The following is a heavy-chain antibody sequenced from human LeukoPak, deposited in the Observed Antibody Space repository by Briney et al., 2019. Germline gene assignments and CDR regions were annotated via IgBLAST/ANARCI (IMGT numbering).Heavy chain of an antibody. CDR1: GGSFSGYY. CDR2: INHSGST. CDR3: SRGGEQQLEAFDS. J-gene: IGHJ4*02. V-gene: IGHV4-34*01. D-gene: IGHD6-13*01. Sequence: SETLSLTCAVYGGSFSGYYWSWIRQPPGKRLEWIGEINHSGSTNYNPSLKSRVTISVDTSKNQFSLKLSSVTAEDTAVYYCSRGGEQQLEAFDSWGQGTLVTVSS.